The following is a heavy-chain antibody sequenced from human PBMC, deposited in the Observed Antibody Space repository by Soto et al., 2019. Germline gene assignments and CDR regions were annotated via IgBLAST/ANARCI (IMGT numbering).Heavy chain of an antibody. D-gene: IGHD3-3*01. CDR3: ASGKLRFLEWLSDFDY. Sequence: QVQLVQSGAEVKKPGASVKVSCKASGYTFTSYGISWVRQAPGQGLEWMGWISAYNGNTNYAQKLQGRVTMTTDTSTSTDYMELRSLRSDDTAVYYCASGKLRFLEWLSDFDYWGQGTLVTVSS. V-gene: IGHV1-18*01. J-gene: IGHJ4*02. CDR2: ISAYNGNT. CDR1: GYTFTSYG.